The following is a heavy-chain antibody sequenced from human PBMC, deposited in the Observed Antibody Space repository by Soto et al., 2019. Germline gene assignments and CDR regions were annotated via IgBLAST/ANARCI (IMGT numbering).Heavy chain of an antibody. CDR3: AREKAVASTGLLDP. J-gene: IGHJ5*02. Sequence: SETLSLTCTVSGDSISSYFWSWIRQPAGKGLEWTGRVHTSGSTTYNPSLKSRVTMSVDTSKSQFSLKLTSVTAADTAVYYCAREKAVASTGLLDPWGQGTMVTV. CDR1: GDSISSYF. D-gene: IGHD6-19*01. V-gene: IGHV4-4*07. CDR2: VHTSGST.